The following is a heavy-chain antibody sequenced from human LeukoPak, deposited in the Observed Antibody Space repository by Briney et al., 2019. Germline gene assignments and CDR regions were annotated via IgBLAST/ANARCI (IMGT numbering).Heavy chain of an antibody. V-gene: IGHV3-48*02. J-gene: IGHJ4*02. CDR1: GFTFGTFG. Sequence: GGSLRPSCVASGFTFGTFGMNWVRQAPGKGLEWVSYIGSGSSPIYYADSVKGRFIMSRDNAKNSLYLQMNSLRDEDAAVYCCARASPSGYDYWGQGTLDPVSS. D-gene: IGHD3-22*01. CDR3: ARASPSGYDY. CDR2: IGSGSSPI.